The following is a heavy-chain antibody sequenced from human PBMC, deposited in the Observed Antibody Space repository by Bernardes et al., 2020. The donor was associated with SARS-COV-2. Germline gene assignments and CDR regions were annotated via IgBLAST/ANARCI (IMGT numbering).Heavy chain of an antibody. CDR2: INSDGSST. D-gene: IGHD2-2*01. CDR3: ARPISSTNRPDY. J-gene: IGHJ4*02. V-gene: IGHV3-74*01. Sequence: GGSLRLSCAASGFTFSSYWMHRVRQAPGKGLVWVARINSDGSSTSYADSVKGRFTISRDNAKNTLYLQMNSLRGEDTAVYYCARPISSTNRPDYWGPGILVTVSA. CDR1: GFTFSSYW.